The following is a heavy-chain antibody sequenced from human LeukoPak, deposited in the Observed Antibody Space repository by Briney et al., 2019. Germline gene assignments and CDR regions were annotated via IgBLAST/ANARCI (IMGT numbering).Heavy chain of an antibody. V-gene: IGHV3-64*01. CDR2: IRRIGGTT. CDR1: GFSFSAST. CDR3: ARVRADYYDSTGYYGPFDF. J-gene: IGHJ4*02. D-gene: IGHD3-22*01. Sequence: GRSLRLSCAPSGFSFSASTMHWVRQAPGKGLESVSAIRRIGGTTYYAKSVKGRFTISRDNSKNTLYLQMDSLRAEDMAVYYCARVRADYYDSTGYYGPFDFWGQGTLVTVSS.